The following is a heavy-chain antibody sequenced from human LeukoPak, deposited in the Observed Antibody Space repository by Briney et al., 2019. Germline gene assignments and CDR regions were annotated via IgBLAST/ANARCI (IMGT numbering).Heavy chain of an antibody. CDR1: GGSISSSNYY. V-gene: IGHV4-39*07. J-gene: IGHJ5*02. CDR2: IYYSGST. CDR3: ARRTGGWYSAVFDP. Sequence: SETLSLTCTVSGGSISSSNYYWGWIRQPPGKGLEWIGTIYYSGSTYYNPSLKSRVTISVDTSKNQFSLKLSSVTAADTAVYYCARRTGGWYSAVFDPWGQGTLVTVSS. D-gene: IGHD6-19*01.